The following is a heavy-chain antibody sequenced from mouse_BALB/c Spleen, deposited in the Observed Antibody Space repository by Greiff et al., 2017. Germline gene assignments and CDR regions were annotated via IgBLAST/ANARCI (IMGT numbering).Heavy chain of an antibody. CDR3: ASYDGRSNYFDY. CDR2: INPSSGYT. Sequence: VQLQQSGAELARPGASVKMSCKASGYTFTSYTMHWVKQRPGQGLEWIGYINPSSGYTNYNQKFKDKATLTADKSSSTAYMQLSSLTSEDSAVYYCASYDGRSNYFDYWGQGTTLTVSS. CDR1: GYTFTSYT. D-gene: IGHD2-12*01. V-gene: IGHV1-4*01. J-gene: IGHJ2*01.